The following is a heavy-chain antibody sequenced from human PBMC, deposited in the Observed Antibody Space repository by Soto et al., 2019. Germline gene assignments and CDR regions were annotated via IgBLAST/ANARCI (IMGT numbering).Heavy chain of an antibody. J-gene: IGHJ6*02. Sequence: SGGSLRLSCAASGFTVSSNYMSWVRQAPGKGLEWVSVIYSGGTTNYADSVKGRFTISRDNSKNTLYLQMNSLRVEDTAVYYCARFSTYYGIDVWGQGTTVTVSS. V-gene: IGHV3-53*01. CDR3: ARFSTYYGIDV. CDR2: IYSGGTT. CDR1: GFTVSSNY.